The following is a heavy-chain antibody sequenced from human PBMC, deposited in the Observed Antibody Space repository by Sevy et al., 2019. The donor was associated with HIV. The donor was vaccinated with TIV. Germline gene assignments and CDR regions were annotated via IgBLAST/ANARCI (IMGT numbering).Heavy chain of an antibody. J-gene: IGHJ6*03. V-gene: IGHV3-30-3*01. Sequence: GGSLRLSCAASGLTFSSYAMHWVRQAPGKGLEWVAVISYDGSNKYYADSVKGRFTISRDNSKNTLYLQMNSLRAEDTAVYYCARDRIVRATPLGYYYYYMDVWGKGTTVTVSS. CDR2: ISYDGSNK. CDR1: GLTFSSYA. D-gene: IGHD1-26*01. CDR3: ARDRIVRATPLGYYYYYMDV.